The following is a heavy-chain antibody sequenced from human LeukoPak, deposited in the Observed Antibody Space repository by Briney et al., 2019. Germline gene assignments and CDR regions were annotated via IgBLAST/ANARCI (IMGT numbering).Heavy chain of an antibody. J-gene: IGHJ5*02. Sequence: GASVKVSCKASGYTFTDYYMHWVRQAPGQGLERMGWINPYSGGTSYAQKFQGRVTMTRDTSISTAYMELSRLRSDDTAIYYCARAYSTWDWFDPWGQGTLVSVSS. CDR1: GYTFTDYY. CDR3: ARAYSTWDWFDP. D-gene: IGHD6-13*01. CDR2: INPYSGGT. V-gene: IGHV1-2*02.